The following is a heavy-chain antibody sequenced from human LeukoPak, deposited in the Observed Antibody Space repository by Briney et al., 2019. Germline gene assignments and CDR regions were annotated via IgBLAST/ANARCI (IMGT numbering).Heavy chain of an antibody. CDR1: GGSISSSSYV. D-gene: IGHD2-15*01. J-gene: IGHJ3*02. Sequence: SETLSLTCTVSGGSISSSSYVSGWIRQPPGKGLERIVTIYYSGSTFYIPSLKSRVAVSVGTSKNQFSLKLSSVTAADTAVYDCARQGRAYCSGGSCYPSGIDMWGQGTMVTVSS. CDR2: IYYSGST. V-gene: IGHV4-39*01. CDR3: ARQGRAYCSGGSCYPSGIDM.